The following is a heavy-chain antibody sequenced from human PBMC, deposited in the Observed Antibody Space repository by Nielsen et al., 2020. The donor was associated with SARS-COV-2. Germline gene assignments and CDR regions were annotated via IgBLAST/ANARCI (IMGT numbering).Heavy chain of an antibody. Sequence: WIRQPPGKGLEWIGETNQSGATKYSPSLKSRVTISVDTSKNQFSLKLSSVTAADTAVYYCARSRGTTWFDPWGQGTLVTVSS. CDR2: TNQSGAT. D-gene: IGHD3-16*01. V-gene: IGHV4-34*01. J-gene: IGHJ5*02. CDR3: ARSRGTTWFDP.